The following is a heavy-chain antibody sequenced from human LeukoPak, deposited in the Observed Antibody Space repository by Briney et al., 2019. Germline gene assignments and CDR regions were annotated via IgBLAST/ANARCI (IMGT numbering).Heavy chain of an antibody. CDR1: GFTFDDYA. J-gene: IGHJ3*02. V-gene: IGHV3-9*01. D-gene: IGHD3-10*01. Sequence: GGSLRPSCAASGFTFDDYAMHWVRQAPGKGLEWVSGISWNSGSIGYADSVKGRFTISRDNAKNSLYLQMNSLRAEDTALYYCAKVKDTGELLWDPFDIWGQGTMVTVSS. CDR3: AKVKDTGELLWDPFDI. CDR2: ISWNSGSI.